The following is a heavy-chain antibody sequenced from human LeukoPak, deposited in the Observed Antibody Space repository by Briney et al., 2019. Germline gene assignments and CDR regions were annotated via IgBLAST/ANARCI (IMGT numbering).Heavy chain of an antibody. CDR1: GFIFSNFW. V-gene: IGHV3-7*01. J-gene: IGHJ5*02. D-gene: IGHD2-15*01. CDR3: ARLIGGFCSGGSCYPPSP. Sequence: GGSLRLSCATSGFIFSNFWMTWVRQAPGKGLEWVANIKQDGNEKFYVDSVKGRFTISRDNARSSLYLQMNSLRVEDTAVYYCARLIGGFCSGGSCYPPSPWGQGTLVTVSS. CDR2: IKQDGNEK.